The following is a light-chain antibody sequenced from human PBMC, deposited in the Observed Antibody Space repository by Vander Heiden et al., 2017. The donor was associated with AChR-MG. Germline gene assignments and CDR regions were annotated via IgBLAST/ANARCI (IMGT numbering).Light chain of an antibody. CDR3: QQYNNRPLT. CDR2: GAS. J-gene: IGKJ1*01. Sequence: EIVVTQSPATLSVSPGERATLSCRASQSVSNNLAWYQQKPGQAPRLLIYGASTRATGIPARFSGSGSGTEFTLTISSLQSEDFAVYYCQQYNNRPLTFGQGTKVEIK. CDR1: QSVSNN. V-gene: IGKV3-15*01.